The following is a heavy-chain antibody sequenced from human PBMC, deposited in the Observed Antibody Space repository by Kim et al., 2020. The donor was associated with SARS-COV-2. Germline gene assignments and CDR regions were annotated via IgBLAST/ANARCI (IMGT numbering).Heavy chain of an antibody. J-gene: IGHJ4*02. CDR2: IYPGDSDT. D-gene: IGHD3-9*01. V-gene: IGHV5-51*01. Sequence: GESLKISCKGSGYSFTSYWIGWVRQMPGKGLEWMGIIYPGDSDTRYSPSFQGQVTISADKSISTAYLQWSSLKASDTAMYYCARHYKRYFDWQYYFDYWGQGTLVTVSS. CDR3: ARHYKRYFDWQYYFDY. CDR1: GYSFTSYW.